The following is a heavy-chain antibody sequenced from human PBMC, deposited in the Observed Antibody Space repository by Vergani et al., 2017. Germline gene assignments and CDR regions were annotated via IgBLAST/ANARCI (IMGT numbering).Heavy chain of an antibody. J-gene: IGHJ4*02. V-gene: IGHV4-34*01. D-gene: IGHD2-8*01. CDR3: AREGYCTNGVCFTLFDV. CDR1: GGSFNDYW. Sequence: QAQLQQWGAGLLKPSETLSLTCAIYGGSFNDYWWTWIRQPPGKGLDWIGEIRHDGITNYSTALKSRVNISVDTSTHQFSLNLRCVTAADTAVYYCAREGYCTNGVCFTLFDVWGQGALVTVSS. CDR2: IRHDGIT.